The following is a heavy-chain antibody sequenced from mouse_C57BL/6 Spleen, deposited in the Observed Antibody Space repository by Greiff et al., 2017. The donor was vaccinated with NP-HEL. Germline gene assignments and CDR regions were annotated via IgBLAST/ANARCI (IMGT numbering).Heavy chain of an antibody. V-gene: IGHV1-82*01. CDR1: GYAFSSSW. CDR2: IYPGDGDT. Sequence: VQLQQSGPELVKPGASVKISCKASGYAFSSSWMNWVKQRPGKGLEWIGRIYPGDGDTNYNGKFKGKATLTADKSSSTAYMQLSSLTSEDSAVYFCAREFYYYGSSYYFDYWGQGTTLTVSS. CDR3: AREFYYYGSSYYFDY. D-gene: IGHD1-1*01. J-gene: IGHJ2*01.